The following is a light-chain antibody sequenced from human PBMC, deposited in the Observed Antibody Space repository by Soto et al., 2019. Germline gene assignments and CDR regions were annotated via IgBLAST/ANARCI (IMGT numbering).Light chain of an antibody. CDR2: GAS. CDR1: QSVSSSF. V-gene: IGKV3-20*01. Sequence: EIVLTQSPGTLSLSPGERATLSCRSSQSVSSSFLACYKQKPGQAPRLLIYGASSRATAIPDRFSGSGSGTDFTLTIIRLEPEDFAVYYCQQYDTSPWTFGQGTKVEIK. CDR3: QQYDTSPWT. J-gene: IGKJ1*01.